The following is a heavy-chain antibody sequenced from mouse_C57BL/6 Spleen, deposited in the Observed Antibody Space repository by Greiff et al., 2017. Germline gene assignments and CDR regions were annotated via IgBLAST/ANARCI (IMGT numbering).Heavy chain of an antibody. J-gene: IGHJ4*01. CDR2: INPSNGGT. V-gene: IGHV1-53*01. CDR1: GYTFTSYW. CDR3: ARSPLDGYYYAMDY. D-gene: IGHD2-3*01. Sequence: QVQLKQPGTELVKPGASVKLSCKASGYTFTSYWMHWVKQRPGQGLEWIGNINPSNGGTNYNEKFKSKATLTVDKSSSTAYMQLSSLTSEDSAVCYCARSPLDGYYYAMDYWGQGTSVTVSS.